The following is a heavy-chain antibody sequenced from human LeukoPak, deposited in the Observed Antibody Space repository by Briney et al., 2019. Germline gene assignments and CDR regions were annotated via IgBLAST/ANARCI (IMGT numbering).Heavy chain of an antibody. V-gene: IGHV3-30*02. D-gene: IGHD6-6*01. CDR3: ARLAARRSHWFDP. CDR2: IRYDGSNK. Sequence: HPGGSLRLSCAASGFTFSSYGMHWVRQAPGKGLEWVAFIRYDGSNKYYADSVKGRFTISRDNSKNTLYLQMSSLRAEDTAVYYCARLAARRSHWFDPWGQGTLVTVSS. J-gene: IGHJ5*02. CDR1: GFTFSSYG.